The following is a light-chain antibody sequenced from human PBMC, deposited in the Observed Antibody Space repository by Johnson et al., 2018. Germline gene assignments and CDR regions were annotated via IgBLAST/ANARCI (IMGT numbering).Light chain of an antibody. CDR2: ENN. J-gene: IGLJ1*01. V-gene: IGLV1-51*02. Sequence: QSVLTQPPSVSAAPGQKVTISCSGSSSNIGNNYVSWYQQLPGTAPKLLIYENNKRPSGIPDRLSGSKSGTSATLGITGLQTGDEADYYCGTWDSSLSAGNVVGTVTTLTVL. CDR1: SSNIGNNY. CDR3: GTWDSSLSAGNV.